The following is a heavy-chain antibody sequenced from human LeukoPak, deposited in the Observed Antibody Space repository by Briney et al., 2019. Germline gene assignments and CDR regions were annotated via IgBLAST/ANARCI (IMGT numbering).Heavy chain of an antibody. J-gene: IGHJ4*02. D-gene: IGHD3-22*01. CDR2: IYYSGST. CDR1: GFTVSSNY. V-gene: IGHV4-39*07. Sequence: GSLRLSCAASGFTVSSNYMSWVRQPPGKGLEWIGSIYYSGSTYYNPSLKSRVTISVDTSKNQFSLKLSSVTAADTAVYYCARNYDSSGYVLPDYWGQGTLVTVSS. CDR3: ARNYDSSGYVLPDY.